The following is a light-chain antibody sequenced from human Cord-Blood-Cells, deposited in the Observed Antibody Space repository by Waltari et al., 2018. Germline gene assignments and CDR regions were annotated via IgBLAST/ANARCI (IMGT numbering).Light chain of an antibody. CDR2: EGS. CDR1: SSDVGSYNL. CDR3: CSYAGSSTFA. V-gene: IGLV2-23*01. Sequence: QAAMTQPASVSGSPGQSITISCTGTSSDVGSYNLVSWYQQHPGKAPKLMIYEGSKRPSGVSNRFSCSKSGNTASLTISGLQAEDEADYYCCSYAGSSTFAFGGGTQLTVL. J-gene: IGLJ7*01.